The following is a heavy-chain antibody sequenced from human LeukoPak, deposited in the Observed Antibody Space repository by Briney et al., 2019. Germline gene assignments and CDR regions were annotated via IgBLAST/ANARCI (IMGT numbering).Heavy chain of an antibody. D-gene: IGHD2-15*01. Sequence: SLRLSCAASGLTVSSYSMNWVRQAPGKGLEWVSYISSSSSTIYYADSVKGRFTISRDNAKNSLYLQMNSLRDEDTAVYYCARARASGRSGFDYWGQGTLVTVSS. V-gene: IGHV3-48*02. CDR2: ISSSSSTI. CDR3: ARARASGRSGFDY. J-gene: IGHJ4*02. CDR1: GLTVSSYS.